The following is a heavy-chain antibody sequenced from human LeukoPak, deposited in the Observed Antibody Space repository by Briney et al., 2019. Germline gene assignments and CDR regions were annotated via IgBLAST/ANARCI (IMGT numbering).Heavy chain of an antibody. D-gene: IGHD3-22*01. CDR3: TTDYYDSSGYYYYFDY. CDR1: GFTFSSYA. CDR2: IKSKTDGGTT. J-gene: IGHJ4*02. V-gene: IGHV3-15*07. Sequence: GGSLRLSCAASGFTFSSYAMHWVRQAPGKGLEWVGRIKSKTDGGTTDYAAPVKGRFTISRDDSKNTLYLQMNSLKTEDTAVYYCTTDYYDSSGYYYYFDYWGQGTLVTVSS.